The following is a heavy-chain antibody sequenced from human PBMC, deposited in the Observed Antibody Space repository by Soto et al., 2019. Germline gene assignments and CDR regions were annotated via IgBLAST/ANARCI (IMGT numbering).Heavy chain of an antibody. CDR3: ARAYVVPAAKTNWFDP. Sequence: SETLSLTCTVSGGSIYRSGYYWGWIRQPPGRGLEWIGNIDYNGVTYSNPSLKSRVTISVDTSKNQFSLKLSSVTAADTAVYYCARAYVVPAAKTNWFDPWGQGTLVTVSS. CDR2: IDYNGVT. V-gene: IGHV4-39*07. D-gene: IGHD2-2*01. CDR1: GGSIYRSGYY. J-gene: IGHJ5*02.